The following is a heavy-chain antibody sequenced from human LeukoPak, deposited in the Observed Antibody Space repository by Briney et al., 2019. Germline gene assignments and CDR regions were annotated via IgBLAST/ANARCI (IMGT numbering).Heavy chain of an antibody. CDR3: AKDPRAAYYFDH. CDR2: ISGSGGST. CDR1: GFTFSSYA. J-gene: IGHJ4*02. Sequence: PGGSLRLSCAASGFTFSSYAMGWVRQAPGKGLEWVSAISGSGGSTYYADSVKGRFTISRDNCKNTLYLQMNSLRAEDTAVYYCAKDPRAAYYFDHWGQGTLVTVSS. V-gene: IGHV3-23*01. D-gene: IGHD6-25*01.